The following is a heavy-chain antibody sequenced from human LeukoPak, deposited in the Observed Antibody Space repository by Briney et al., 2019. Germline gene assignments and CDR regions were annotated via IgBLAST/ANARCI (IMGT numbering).Heavy chain of an antibody. J-gene: IGHJ4*02. D-gene: IGHD3-22*01. V-gene: IGHV4-39*01. Sequence: SETLSLTCTVSGGSISSSYYYWGWIRQPPGKGLEWIGSIYYSGSTYYNPSLKSRVTISVDTSKNQFSLKLSSVTAADTAVYYCARMPEYYDSSGTFDYWGQGTLVTVSS. CDR1: GGSISSSYYY. CDR2: IYYSGST. CDR3: ARMPEYYDSSGTFDY.